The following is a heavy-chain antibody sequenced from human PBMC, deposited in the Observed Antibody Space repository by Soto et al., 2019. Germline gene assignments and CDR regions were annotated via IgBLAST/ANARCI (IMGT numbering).Heavy chain of an antibody. CDR3: ATYSAADDFGEYCMDV. CDR2: ISGSADRT. CDR1: GFTLSSYA. J-gene: IGHJ6*02. D-gene: IGHD4-17*01. V-gene: IGHV3-23*01. Sequence: GGSLRLSCAAYGFTLSSYAMTWVRQAPGKGLEWVSAISGSADRTNYVDSVQGRFTISRDNSINTLYLQMNTLRGDDTAVYYCATYSAADDFGEYCMDVCGQGTTVTVSS.